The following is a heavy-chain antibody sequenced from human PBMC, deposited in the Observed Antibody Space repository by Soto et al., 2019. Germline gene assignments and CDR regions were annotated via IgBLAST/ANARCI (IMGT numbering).Heavy chain of an antibody. V-gene: IGHV3-11*06. Sequence: PGGSLRLSCAASGFTFSDYYMSWIRQAPGKGLEWVSDISSSGSNTNYADSVKGRFTISRDNSKNSLYLQMNSLRAEDTAVYYCAKDLGYGDYDAFDIWGQGTMVTVSS. D-gene: IGHD4-17*01. CDR1: GFTFSDYY. CDR2: ISSSGSNT. CDR3: AKDLGYGDYDAFDI. J-gene: IGHJ3*02.